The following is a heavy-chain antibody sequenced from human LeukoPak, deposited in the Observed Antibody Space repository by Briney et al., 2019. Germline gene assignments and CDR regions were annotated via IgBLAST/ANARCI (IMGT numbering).Heavy chain of an antibody. V-gene: IGHV4-31*03. Sequence: SETLSLTCTVSGDSVTSGGYFWTWIRQHPGKGLEWIGYISDSGTTSYNPSLKSRVSISVATSNNQFSLRLSSVTAAGTAVYYCARDVVVTSSPDAFDIWGQGTMVTVSS. CDR1: GDSVTSGGYF. J-gene: IGHJ3*02. CDR3: ARDVVVTSSPDAFDI. CDR2: ISDSGTT. D-gene: IGHD2-21*02.